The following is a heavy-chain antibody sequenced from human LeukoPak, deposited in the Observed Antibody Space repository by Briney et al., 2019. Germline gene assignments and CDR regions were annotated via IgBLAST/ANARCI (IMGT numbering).Heavy chain of an antibody. CDR2: ISSSSSYI. D-gene: IGHD2/OR15-2a*01. CDR1: GFTFSSYS. Sequence: KPGGSLRLSCAASGFTFSSYSMNWVRQAPGKGLEWVSSISSSSSYIYYADSVKGRFTISRDNAKNSLYLQMNSLRAEDTAVYYCARVSILIVPYYAFDIWGQGTMVTVSS. V-gene: IGHV3-21*01. CDR3: ARVSILIVPYYAFDI. J-gene: IGHJ3*02.